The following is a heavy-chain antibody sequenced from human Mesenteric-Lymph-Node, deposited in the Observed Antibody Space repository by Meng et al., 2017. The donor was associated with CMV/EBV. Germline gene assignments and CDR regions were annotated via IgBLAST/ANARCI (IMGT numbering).Heavy chain of an antibody. Sequence: CCASGCFICDDYGMSCGRQAAGKGLWCAYGINWDGGKTFYASSVKGRFTFTRDNAKYSLYLKMNSMRAGDTALYYCAREPQPRNLDYWGQGALVTVSS. CDR1: GCFICDDYG. CDR3: AREPQPRNLDY. CDR2: INWDGGKT. J-gene: IGHJ4*02. D-gene: IGHD1-14*01. V-gene: IGHV3-20*04.